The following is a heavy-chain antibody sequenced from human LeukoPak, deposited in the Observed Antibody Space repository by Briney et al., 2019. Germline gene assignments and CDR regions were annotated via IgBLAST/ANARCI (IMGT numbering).Heavy chain of an antibody. D-gene: IGHD3-3*01. Sequence: SETLSLTCAVSGGSISSSSGNCWTWVRQPPGKGLEWIGEIYHSGSTNYNPSFKSRVTMLLDKSKNQFSLKLSSVTAADTAVYYCARDRQFLEWLSPDYWGQGTLVTVSS. CDR2: IYHSGST. J-gene: IGHJ4*02. CDR3: ARDRQFLEWLSPDY. V-gene: IGHV4-4*02. CDR1: GGSISSSSGNC.